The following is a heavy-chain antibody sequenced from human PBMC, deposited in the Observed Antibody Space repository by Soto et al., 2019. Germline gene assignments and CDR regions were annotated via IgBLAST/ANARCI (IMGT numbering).Heavy chain of an antibody. Sequence: QLQLQESGSGLVKPSETLSLNCAVSGGSITSGGYSWGWLRQPPGQGLEWLGYMYHSGNTYYNPSLKGRVTISLDHTRNQFSLRPNSVTAADTAVYFCASSKYDVVAGSIWFDPWGQGTLVTVSS. CDR2: MYHSGNT. D-gene: IGHD2-21*01. V-gene: IGHV4-30-2*01. J-gene: IGHJ5*02. CDR1: GGSITSGGYS. CDR3: ASSKYDVVAGSIWFDP.